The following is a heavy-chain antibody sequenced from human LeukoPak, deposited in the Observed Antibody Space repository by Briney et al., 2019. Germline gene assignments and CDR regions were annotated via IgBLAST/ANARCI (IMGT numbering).Heavy chain of an antibody. V-gene: IGHV3-23*01. D-gene: IGHD3-22*01. CDR1: GFTFSSYA. Sequence: PGGSLRLSCAASGFTFSSYAMSWVRQAPGKGLEWVSAISGSGGSTYYADSVEGRFTISRDNSKNTLYLQMNSLRAEDTAVYYCAKFRANYYDSSGYYFYLTPDAFDIWGQGTMVTVSS. CDR3: AKFRANYYDSSGYYFYLTPDAFDI. J-gene: IGHJ3*02. CDR2: ISGSGGST.